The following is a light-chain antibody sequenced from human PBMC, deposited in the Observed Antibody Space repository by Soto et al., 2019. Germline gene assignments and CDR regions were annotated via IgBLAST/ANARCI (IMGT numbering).Light chain of an antibody. V-gene: IGKV1-5*01. CDR1: QDIGGR. J-gene: IGKJ1*01. Sequence: DIQMTQSPSSVSASVGDRITITCRASQDIGGRLAWFQQKPGKAPKLLIYDASSLETGVPSRFSGSRSGTEFTLTISSLQPEDFATYYCQQYRTFGQGTKVDIK. CDR3: QQYRT. CDR2: DAS.